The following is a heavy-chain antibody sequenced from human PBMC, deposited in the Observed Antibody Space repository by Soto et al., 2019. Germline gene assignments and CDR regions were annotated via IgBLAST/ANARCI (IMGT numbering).Heavy chain of an antibody. CDR1: GFAFSSYG. J-gene: IGHJ4*02. CDR2: LSYDGSLQ. D-gene: IGHD5-18*01. CDR3: VSDRGYGHASAPYS. Sequence: QAQLVESGGGVVQPGRSLRLSCAASGFAFSSYGMHWVRQAPGTGLEWVAVLSYDGSLQHYADSVNGRFTISRDNSKNMVLLQMSSMRAEDTAVYYCVSDRGYGHASAPYSWGQGTLVSVSS. V-gene: IGHV3-30*03.